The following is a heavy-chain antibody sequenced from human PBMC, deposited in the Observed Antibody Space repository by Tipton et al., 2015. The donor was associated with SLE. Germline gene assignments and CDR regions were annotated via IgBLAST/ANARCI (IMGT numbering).Heavy chain of an antibody. CDR2: INHSGST. CDR3: ARGPLLDL. CDR1: GGSISGYY. V-gene: IGHV4-34*01. J-gene: IGHJ2*01. D-gene: IGHD5/OR15-5a*01. Sequence: TLSLTCTVSGGSISGYYWSWIRQPPGKGLEWIGEINHSGSTNYNSSLKSRVTISVDTSKNQFSLKLSSVTAADTAVYYCARGPLLDLWGRGTLVTVSS.